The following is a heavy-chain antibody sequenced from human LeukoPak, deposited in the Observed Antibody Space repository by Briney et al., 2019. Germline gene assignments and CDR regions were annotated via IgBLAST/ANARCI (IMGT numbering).Heavy chain of an antibody. CDR3: ARDSGVVVADRGISFDP. CDR1: GGSISSGGYY. CDR2: IYYSGST. D-gene: IGHD2-15*01. Sequence: PSETLSLTCTVSGGSISSGGYYWSWIRQHPGKGLEWIGYIYYSGSTYYNPSLKSRVTISVDTSKNQFSLKLSSVTAADTAVYYCARDSGVVVADRGISFDPWGQGTPVTVSS. J-gene: IGHJ5*02. V-gene: IGHV4-31*03.